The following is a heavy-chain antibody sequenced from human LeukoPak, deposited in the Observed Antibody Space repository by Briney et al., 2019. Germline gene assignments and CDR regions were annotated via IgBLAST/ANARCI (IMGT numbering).Heavy chain of an antibody. V-gene: IGHV3-33*06. CDR1: GFTFSSYG. Sequence: GGSLRLSCAASGFTFSSYGMHWVRQAPGKGLEWVAVIWYDGSNKYYADSVKGRFTISRDNSKNTLYLQMNSLRAEDTAVYYCAKSRRNIVVVVAATPSLPDYWGQGTLVTVPS. CDR3: AKSRRNIVVVVAATPSLPDY. D-gene: IGHD2-15*01. CDR2: IWYDGSNK. J-gene: IGHJ4*02.